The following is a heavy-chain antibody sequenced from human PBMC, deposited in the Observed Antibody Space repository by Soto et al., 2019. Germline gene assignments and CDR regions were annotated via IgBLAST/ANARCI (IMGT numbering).Heavy chain of an antibody. V-gene: IGHV1-46*01. CDR3: ARSLGETTSLLDY. J-gene: IGHJ4*02. CDR2: INPSSGTT. CDR1: GYIFIHCF. D-gene: IGHD1-26*01. Sequence: QVQLVQSGAEMKQPGASVKLSCQASGYIFIHCFMHWVRQAPGQGLEWMCGINPSSGTTTYAQKFPGRVAVTRDPLTITVYMEVSSLGSGDTAMYYCARSLGETTSLLDYWGQGSLVTVSA.